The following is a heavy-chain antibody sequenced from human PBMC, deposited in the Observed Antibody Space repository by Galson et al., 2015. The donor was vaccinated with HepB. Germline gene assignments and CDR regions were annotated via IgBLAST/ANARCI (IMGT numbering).Heavy chain of an antibody. D-gene: IGHD6-19*01. CDR2: ISGSGGST. CDR1: GFTFSSYA. V-gene: IGHV3-23*01. J-gene: IGHJ2*01. Sequence: SLRLSCAASGFTFSSYAMSWVRQAPGKGLEWVSAISGSGGSTYYADSVKGRFTISRDNSKNTLYLQMNSLRAEDTAVYYCAKGYSSGWLKGYFDLWGRGTLVTVSS. CDR3: AKGYSSGWLKGYFDL.